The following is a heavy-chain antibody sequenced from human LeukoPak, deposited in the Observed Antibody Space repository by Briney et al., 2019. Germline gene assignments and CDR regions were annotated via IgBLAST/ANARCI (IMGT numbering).Heavy chain of an antibody. J-gene: IGHJ4*02. CDR3: AKVSTRGLRYFDWLLGYFDY. D-gene: IGHD3-9*01. V-gene: IGHV3-23*01. CDR2: ISGSGGST. Sequence: AGGSLRLSCAASGFTFSSYATSWVRQAPGKGLEWVSAISGSGGSTYYADSVKGRFTISRDNSKNTLYLQMNSLRAEDTAVYYCAKVSTRGLRYFDWLLGYFDYWGQGTLVTVSS. CDR1: GFTFSSYA.